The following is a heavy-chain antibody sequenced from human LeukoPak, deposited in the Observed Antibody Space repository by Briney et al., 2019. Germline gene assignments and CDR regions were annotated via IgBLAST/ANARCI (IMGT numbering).Heavy chain of an antibody. J-gene: IGHJ6*02. CDR3: ARETSTTVVTGYHYYGMDV. Sequence: GASVKVSCKASGGTFSSYAISWVRQAPGQGLEWMGGIIPIFGTANYAQKFQGRVTITADESTSTAYMELSSLRSEDTAVYYCARETSTTVVTGYHYYGMDVWGQGTTVTVSS. D-gene: IGHD4-23*01. CDR1: GGTFSSYA. V-gene: IGHV1-69*13. CDR2: IIPIFGTA.